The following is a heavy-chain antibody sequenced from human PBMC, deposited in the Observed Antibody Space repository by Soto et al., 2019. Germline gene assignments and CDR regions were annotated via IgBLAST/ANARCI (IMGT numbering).Heavy chain of an antibody. Sequence: QVQLVESGGGVVQPGRSLRLSCAASGFTFSSYGMHWVRQAPGKGLEWVAVISYDGSNKYYADSVKGRFTISRDNSKNTLYLQMNSLRAEDTAVYYCAKSGLSSGRNVPDSWGQGTLVTVSS. CDR2: ISYDGSNK. V-gene: IGHV3-30*18. CDR3: AKSGLSSGRNVPDS. D-gene: IGHD6-19*01. CDR1: GFTFSSYG. J-gene: IGHJ4*02.